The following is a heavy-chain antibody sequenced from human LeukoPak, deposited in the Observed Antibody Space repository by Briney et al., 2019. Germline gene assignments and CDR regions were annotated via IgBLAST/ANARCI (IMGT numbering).Heavy chain of an antibody. D-gene: IGHD1-26*01. CDR1: GFTFNSYS. Sequence: GGSLRLSCAASGFTFNSYSMNWVRQAPGKGLEWVSSISSGSSYIFYADSVKGRFTISRNNAKNSLYLQMNSLRAEDTAVYYCARQVGVDDAFDIWGQGAMVTISS. V-gene: IGHV3-21*01. J-gene: IGHJ3*02. CDR2: ISSGSSYI. CDR3: ARQVGVDDAFDI.